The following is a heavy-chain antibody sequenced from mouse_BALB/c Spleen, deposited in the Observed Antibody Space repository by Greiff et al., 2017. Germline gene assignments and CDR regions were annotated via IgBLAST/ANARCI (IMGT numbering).Heavy chain of an antibody. Sequence: EVNVVESGGGLVKPGGSLKLSCAASGFTFSSYAMSWVRQSPEKRLEWVAEISSGGSYTYYPDTVTGRFTISRDNAKNTLYLEMSSLRSEDTAMYYCARATGRLHYYAMDYWGQGTSVTVSS. V-gene: IGHV5-9-4*01. CDR2: ISSGGSYT. CDR1: GFTFSSYA. CDR3: ARATGRLHYYAMDY. D-gene: IGHD1-2*01. J-gene: IGHJ4*01.